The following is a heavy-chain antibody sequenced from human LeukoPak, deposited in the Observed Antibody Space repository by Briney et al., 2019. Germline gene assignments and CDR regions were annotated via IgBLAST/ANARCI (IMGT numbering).Heavy chain of an antibody. CDR3: ARESVHPRYYYYYGMDV. CDR1: GFTFSSYG. D-gene: IGHD1-1*01. J-gene: IGHJ6*02. V-gene: IGHV3-33*01. CDR2: IWYDGSNK. Sequence: GGSLRLSCAASGFTFSSYGMHWVRHAPGKGREWVAVIWYDGSNKYYADSVKGRFTISRDNSKNTLYLQMNSLRAEDTAVYYCARESVHPRYYYYYGMDVWGQGTTVTVS.